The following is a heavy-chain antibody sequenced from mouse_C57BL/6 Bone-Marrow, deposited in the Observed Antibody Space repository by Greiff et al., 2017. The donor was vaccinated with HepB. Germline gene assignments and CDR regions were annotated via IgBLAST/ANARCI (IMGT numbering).Heavy chain of an antibody. CDR1: GYTFTSYG. CDR3: AGLIYDGYYVDY. J-gene: IGHJ2*01. D-gene: IGHD2-3*01. Sequence: VQLVESGAELARPGASVKLSCKASGYTFTSYGISWVKQRTGQGLEWIGEIYPRSGNTYYNEKFKGKATLTADKSSSTAYMELRSLTSEDSAVYFCAGLIYDGYYVDYWGQGTTLTVSS. CDR2: IYPRSGNT. V-gene: IGHV1-81*01.